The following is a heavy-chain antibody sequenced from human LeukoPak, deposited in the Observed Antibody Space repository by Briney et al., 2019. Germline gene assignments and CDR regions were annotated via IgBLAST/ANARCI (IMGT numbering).Heavy chain of an antibody. V-gene: IGHV4-34*01. J-gene: IGHJ4*02. CDR3: ARDPAGPY. CDR2: INHSGST. CDR1: GGSFSGYY. Sequence: SETLSLTCAVYGGSFSGYYWSWIRQPPGKGLEWIGEINHSGSTNYNPSLKSRVTISVDTSKNQFSLKVSSMTAADTAVYFCARDPAGPYWGQGNLVTVSS.